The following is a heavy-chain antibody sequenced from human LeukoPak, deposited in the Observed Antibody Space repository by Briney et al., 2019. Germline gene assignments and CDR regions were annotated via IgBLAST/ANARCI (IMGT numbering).Heavy chain of an antibody. Sequence: SETLSLTCTVSGGSISSTNYYWSWIRQPPGKGLEWIGTISYSGGTYYSPSLKSRVIISVDTSKNQFSLKLSSVTAADTALYYCAITSGSFDYFDSWGQGTLVTVSS. J-gene: IGHJ4*02. CDR2: ISYSGGT. D-gene: IGHD1-26*01. CDR1: GGSISSTNYY. CDR3: AITSGSFDYFDS. V-gene: IGHV4-39*01.